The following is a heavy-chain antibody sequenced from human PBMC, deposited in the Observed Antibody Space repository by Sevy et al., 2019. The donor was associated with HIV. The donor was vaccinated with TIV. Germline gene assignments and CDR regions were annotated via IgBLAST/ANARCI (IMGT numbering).Heavy chain of an antibody. CDR3: ARDGGYSIKWYPLY. CDR1: GFAFSSHA. J-gene: IGHJ4*01. CDR2: ISYEGTET. Sequence: GGSLRLSCAASGFAFSSHAMHWVRQAPGKGLEWVGVISYEGTETFYAASVEGRFTISRDNSKNTLSLQINSLRPEDTAVYYCARDGGYSIKWYPLYWGQGTLVTVSS. V-gene: IGHV3-30-3*01. D-gene: IGHD6-13*01.